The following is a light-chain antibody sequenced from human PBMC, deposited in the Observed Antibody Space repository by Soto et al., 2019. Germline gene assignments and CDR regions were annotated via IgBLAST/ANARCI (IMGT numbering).Light chain of an antibody. Sequence: QSALTQPASVSGSPGQSITISCTGTSTDVSGRNYVSWYQQYSGKAPKVIIYEVTNRPSGISHRFSGSKSGNTASLTISGLQAEDEADYYCCSYTSGTSVFGTGTQLTVL. CDR2: EVT. J-gene: IGLJ1*01. CDR3: CSYTSGTSV. CDR1: STDVSGRNY. V-gene: IGLV2-14*01.